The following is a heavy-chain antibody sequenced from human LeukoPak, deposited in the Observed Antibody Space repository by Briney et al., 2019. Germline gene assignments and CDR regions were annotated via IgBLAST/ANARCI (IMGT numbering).Heavy chain of an antibody. CDR1: GGSISSYY. Sequence: SETLSLTCTVSGGSISSYYWSWIRQPPGKGLEWIGYIYYSGSTNYNPSLKSRVTISVDTSKNQFSLKLSSVTAADTAMYYCARGNQLPLSHDAFDIWGQGTMVTVSS. CDR2: IYYSGST. V-gene: IGHV4-59*01. J-gene: IGHJ3*02. D-gene: IGHD2-2*01. CDR3: ARGNQLPLSHDAFDI.